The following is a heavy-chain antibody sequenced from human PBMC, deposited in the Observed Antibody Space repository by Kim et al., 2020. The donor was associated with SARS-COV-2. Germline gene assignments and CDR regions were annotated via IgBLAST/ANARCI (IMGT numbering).Heavy chain of an antibody. CDR2: ISGSGGST. V-gene: IGHV3-23*01. J-gene: IGHJ5*02. D-gene: IGHD3-10*01. CDR1: GFTFSSYA. Sequence: GGSLRLSCAASGFTFSSYAMSWVRQAPGKGLEWVSAISGSGGSTYYADSVKGRFTISRDNSKNTLYLQMNSLRAEDTAVYYCAKDTDRVLLWFGELLSTGPNWFDPWGQGTLVTVSS. CDR3: AKDTDRVLLWFGELLSTGPNWFDP.